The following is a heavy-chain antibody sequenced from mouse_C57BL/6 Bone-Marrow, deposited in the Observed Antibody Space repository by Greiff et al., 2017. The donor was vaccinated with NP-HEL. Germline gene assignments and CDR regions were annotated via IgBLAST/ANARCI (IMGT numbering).Heavy chain of an antibody. CDR1: GFNIKDDY. J-gene: IGHJ4*01. V-gene: IGHV14-4*01. CDR2: IDPENGDT. Sequence: EVQLQQSGAELVRPGASVKLSCTASGFNIKDDYMHWVKQRPEQGLEWIGWIDPENGDTEYASKFQGKATITADTSSNTAYLQLSSLTSEDTAVYYCTTPCGKLYYYAMDYWGQGTSVTVSS. D-gene: IGHD1-1*02. CDR3: TTPCGKLYYYAMDY.